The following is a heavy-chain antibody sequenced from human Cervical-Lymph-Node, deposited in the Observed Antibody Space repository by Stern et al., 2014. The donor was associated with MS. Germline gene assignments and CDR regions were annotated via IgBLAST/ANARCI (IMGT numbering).Heavy chain of an antibody. CDR3: ARAMTPHYYYYGMDV. CDR1: GYSFTSYW. CDR2: IYPGDSDT. Sequence: EVQLVQSGAEVKKPGESLKISCKGSGYSFTSYWIGWVRQMPGKGLEWMGIIYPGDSDTRYSPSFQGKVTISADKSISTAYLQWSSLKASDTAMYYCARAMTPHYYYYGMDVWGQGTTVTVSS. D-gene: IGHD2-15*01. V-gene: IGHV5-51*01. J-gene: IGHJ6*02.